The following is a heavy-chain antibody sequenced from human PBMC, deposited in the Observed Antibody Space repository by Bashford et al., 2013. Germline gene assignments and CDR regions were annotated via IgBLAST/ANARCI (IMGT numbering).Heavy chain of an antibody. D-gene: IGHD6-6*01. Sequence: GDSDTRYSPSFQGQVTISADKSISTAYLQWSSLKDSDTAMYYCARRSYSSSSGGYYYYGMDVWGQGTTVTVSS. J-gene: IGHJ6*02. V-gene: IGHV5-51*01. CDR2: GDSDT. CDR3: ARRSYSSSSGGYYYYGMDV.